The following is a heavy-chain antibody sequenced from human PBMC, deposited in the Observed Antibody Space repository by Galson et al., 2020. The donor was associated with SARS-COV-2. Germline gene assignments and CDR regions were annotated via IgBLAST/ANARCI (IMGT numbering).Heavy chain of an antibody. Sequence: ASVKVSCKASGYTFTGYYMHWVRQAPGQGLEWMGWINPNSGGTNYAQKFQGRVTMTRDTSISTVYMELSRLRSDDTAVYYCASARGPDYYDSSGYLDYWGQGTLVTVSS. J-gene: IGHJ4*02. CDR2: INPNSGGT. CDR1: GYTFTGYY. V-gene: IGHV1-2*02. CDR3: ASARGPDYYDSSGYLDY. D-gene: IGHD3-22*01.